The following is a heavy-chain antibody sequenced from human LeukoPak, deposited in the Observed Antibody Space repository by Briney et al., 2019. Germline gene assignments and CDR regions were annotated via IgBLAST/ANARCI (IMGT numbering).Heavy chain of an antibody. V-gene: IGHV3-23*01. CDR2: ISGSGGST. Sequence: PGGSLRLSCAASGFTFSSYAMSWVRQAPGKGLEWVSAISGSGGSTYYADSVKGRFTISRDNSKNTLYLQMNSLRAEDTAVYYCAKDPTVSGSYPPASGMDVWGQGTTVTVSS. D-gene: IGHD1-26*01. CDR1: GFTFSSYA. J-gene: IGHJ6*02. CDR3: AKDPTVSGSYPPASGMDV.